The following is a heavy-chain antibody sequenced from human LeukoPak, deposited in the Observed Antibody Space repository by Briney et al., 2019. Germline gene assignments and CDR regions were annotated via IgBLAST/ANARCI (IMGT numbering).Heavy chain of an antibody. CDR3: ARVPKLYGSGSYTLGGYYMDV. D-gene: IGHD3-10*01. Sequence: GGSLRLSCAASGFTFSDYYISWIRQAPGQGLDWVSYISCSGSPIYYADSVKGRFTVSRDNAKNSLYLQMNSLRAEDTAVYYCARVPKLYGSGSYTLGGYYMDVWGKGTTVTVSS. CDR2: ISCSGSPI. V-gene: IGHV3-11*04. J-gene: IGHJ6*03. CDR1: GFTFSDYY.